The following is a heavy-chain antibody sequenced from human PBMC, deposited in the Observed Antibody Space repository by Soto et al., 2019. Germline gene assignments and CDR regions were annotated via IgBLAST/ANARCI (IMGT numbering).Heavy chain of an antibody. CDR1: GFTFSSYA. CDR3: ARGRSAAIRAGIDY. Sequence: GGSLRLSCAASGFTFSSYAMHWVRQAPGKGLEWVAVISYDGSNKYYADSVKGRFTISRDNSKNTLYLQMNSLRAEDTAVYYCARGRSAAIRAGIDYWGQGTLVTV. J-gene: IGHJ4*02. D-gene: IGHD2-2*02. V-gene: IGHV3-30-3*01. CDR2: ISYDGSNK.